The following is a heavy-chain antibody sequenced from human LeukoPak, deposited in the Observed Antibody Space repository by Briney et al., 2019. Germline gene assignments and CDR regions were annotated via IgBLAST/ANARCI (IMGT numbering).Heavy chain of an antibody. CDR3: ARDSPSLRELLYYFDY. Sequence: GGSLRLSCAASGFTFSSYAMHWVRQAPGKGLEWVAVISHNGSSKYYADSVKGRFTISRDNSKNTLYLQMNSLRTEDTAVYYCARDSPSLRELLYYFDYWGQGSLVTVSS. CDR1: GFTFSSYA. J-gene: IGHJ4*02. V-gene: IGHV3-30-3*01. D-gene: IGHD1-26*01. CDR2: ISHNGSSK.